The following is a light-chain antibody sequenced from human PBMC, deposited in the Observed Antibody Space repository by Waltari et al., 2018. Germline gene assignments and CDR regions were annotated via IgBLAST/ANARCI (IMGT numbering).Light chain of an antibody. CDR2: NVS. Sequence: QSALTQPASVSGSPGQSIAISCTGTSSDVGGYNYVSWYQQHPGKDPKRMISNVSNRPSGVSNRVSCSKSGNTASLTISGLQAEDEGDYYCASYRDTGTPWVFGGGTKVTVL. J-gene: IGLJ3*02. V-gene: IGLV2-14*01. CDR1: SSDVGGYNY. CDR3: ASYRDTGTPWV.